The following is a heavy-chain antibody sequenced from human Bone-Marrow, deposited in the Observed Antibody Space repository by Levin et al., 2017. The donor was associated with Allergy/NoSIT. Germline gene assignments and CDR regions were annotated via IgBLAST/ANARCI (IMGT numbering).Heavy chain of an antibody. CDR2: ISQRGGA. D-gene: IGHD6-19*01. Sequence: SQTLSLTCAVSCGSFSGYYWTWIRPPPGKGLEWSGEISQRGGATYNPSLTSRVTISVDTSKNQFSLTLRSVTAADMAVYYCSRDTFCSGSNCRVGKLFEPWGQGTQVTVSS. CDR1: CGSFSGYY. CDR3: SRDTFCSGSNCRVGKLFEP. V-gene: IGHV4-34*01. J-gene: IGHJ5*02.